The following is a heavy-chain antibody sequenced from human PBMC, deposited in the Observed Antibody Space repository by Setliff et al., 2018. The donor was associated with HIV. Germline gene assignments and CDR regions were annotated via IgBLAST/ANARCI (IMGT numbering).Heavy chain of an antibody. V-gene: IGHV3-30*02. CDR3: ARDPGSGWYVNRYLDY. J-gene: IGHJ4*02. Sequence: PGGSLRLSCATSGFTFSYYGMHWVRQAPGKGLEWVAFIRYDDTYKYYADSVKGRFTISRDNSKNTLYLQMNSLRAEDTAVYYCARDPGSGWYVNRYLDYWGQGTLVTVSS. CDR2: IRYDDTYK. CDR1: GFTFSYYG. D-gene: IGHD6-19*01.